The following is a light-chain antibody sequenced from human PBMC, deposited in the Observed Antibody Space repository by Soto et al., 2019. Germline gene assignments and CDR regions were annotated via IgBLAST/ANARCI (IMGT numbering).Light chain of an antibody. CDR2: GAS. J-gene: IGKJ4*01. CDR1: QSFSSSY. CDR3: QQYDDWLRLT. Sequence: EIVLTQSPGTLSLSPGERATLSCRASQSFSSSYFAWYEQTPGQAPRLVIDGASGRATGSPARFRVSGFGTEVRLTICSLQSEDFAVYVCQQYDDWLRLTFGGGTKVDI. V-gene: IGKV3-20*01.